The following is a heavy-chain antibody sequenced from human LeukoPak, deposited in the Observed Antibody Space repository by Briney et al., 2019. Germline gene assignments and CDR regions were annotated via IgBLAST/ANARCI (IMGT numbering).Heavy chain of an antibody. CDR3: ARGVGAAAEHWFDP. CDR2: IYHSGST. V-gene: IGHV4-38-2*01. D-gene: IGHD6-13*01. Sequence: PETQSLTCAVSGYSISSGYYWGWIRQPPGKGLEWIGSIYHSGSTYYNPSLKSRVTISVDTSKNQFSLKLSSVTAADTAVYYCARGVGAAAEHWFDPWGQGTLVTVSS. J-gene: IGHJ5*02. CDR1: GYSISSGYY.